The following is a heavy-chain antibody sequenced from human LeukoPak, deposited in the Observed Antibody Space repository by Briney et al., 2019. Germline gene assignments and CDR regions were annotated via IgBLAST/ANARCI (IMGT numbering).Heavy chain of an antibody. J-gene: IGHJ4*02. V-gene: IGHV3-30*18. Sequence: PGGSLRLSCAASGFTFSSYGMHWVRQAPGKGLEWVAVISYDGSNKYYADSVKGRFTISRDNSKNTLYLQMNSLRAEDTAVYYCAKPGRGKYDILTGYPWSFDYWGQGTLVTVSS. D-gene: IGHD3-9*01. CDR1: GFTFSSYG. CDR2: ISYDGSNK. CDR3: AKPGRGKYDILTGYPWSFDY.